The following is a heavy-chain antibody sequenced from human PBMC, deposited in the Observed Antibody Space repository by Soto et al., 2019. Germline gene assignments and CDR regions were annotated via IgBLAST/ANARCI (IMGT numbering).Heavy chain of an antibody. CDR2: INPSGGST. J-gene: IGHJ4*02. V-gene: IGHV1-46*03. CDR3: ARDARLTSIAARPYFDY. D-gene: IGHD6-6*01. Sequence: ASVKVSCKASGYTFTSYYMHWVRQAPGQGLEWMGIINPSGGSTSYAQKFQGRVTMIRDTSTSSVYMELSSLRSEDTAVYYCARDARLTSIAARPYFDYWGQGTLVTVSS. CDR1: GYTFTSYY.